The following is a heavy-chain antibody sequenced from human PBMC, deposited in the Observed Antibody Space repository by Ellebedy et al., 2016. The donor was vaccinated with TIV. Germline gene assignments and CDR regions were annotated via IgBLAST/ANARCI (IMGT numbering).Heavy chain of an antibody. CDR2: VLYTGSP. CDR3: ARLGGQQLSRCYFDY. V-gene: IGHV4-39*01. D-gene: IGHD6-13*01. J-gene: IGHJ4*01. Sequence: SETLSLTCTVSGDSISDYYWGWIRQPPGRGLEWIGTVLYTGSPYYYPSLQSRVTISRDTSTNQFSLNLRSVTAADTAVYYCARLGGQQLSRCYFDYWGHGTLVTVSS. CDR1: GDSISDYY.